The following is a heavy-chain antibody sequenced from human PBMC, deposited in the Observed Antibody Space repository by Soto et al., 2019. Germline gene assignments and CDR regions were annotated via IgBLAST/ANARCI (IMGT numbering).Heavy chain of an antibody. Sequence: ASVKVSCKASGYTFTSYDINWVRQATGQGLEWMGWMNPNSGNTGYAQKFQGRVTMTRNTSISTAYMELSSLRSEDTAVYYCARVESIAAAGGYYYYYYMDVWGKGTTVTV. CDR1: GYTFTSYD. D-gene: IGHD6-13*01. CDR3: ARVESIAAAGGYYYYYYMDV. J-gene: IGHJ6*03. V-gene: IGHV1-8*01. CDR2: MNPNSGNT.